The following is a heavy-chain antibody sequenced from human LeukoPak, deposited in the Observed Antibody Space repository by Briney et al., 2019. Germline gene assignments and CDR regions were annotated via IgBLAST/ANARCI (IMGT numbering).Heavy chain of an antibody. J-gene: IGHJ4*02. Sequence: GSLRLSCAASGFTFSTLAMHWVRQPPGQGLEWIGEISLTGETNYNPSLNGRVTMSLDGSRNQLSLTLTSVTAADTAIYYCSRESGAFCPFGYWGQGTLVIVPP. CDR1: GFTFSTLAM. V-gene: IGHV4-4*02. CDR3: SRESGAFCPFGY. CDR2: ISLTGET. D-gene: IGHD1-26*01.